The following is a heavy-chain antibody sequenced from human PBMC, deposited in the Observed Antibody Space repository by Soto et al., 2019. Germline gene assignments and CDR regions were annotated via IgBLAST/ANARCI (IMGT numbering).Heavy chain of an antibody. CDR1: GYAFTTYG. Sequence: QVHLVQSGAEVKKPGASVKVSCKGSGYAFTTYGITWVRQAPGQGLEWMGWISAHNGNTNYAQTHQGRVTVTRDTPTSTAYMELRSLRSDDTAVYYCARGRYGDYWGQGALVTVSS. D-gene: IGHD1-1*01. CDR2: ISAHNGNT. J-gene: IGHJ4*02. CDR3: ARGRYGDY. V-gene: IGHV1-18*01.